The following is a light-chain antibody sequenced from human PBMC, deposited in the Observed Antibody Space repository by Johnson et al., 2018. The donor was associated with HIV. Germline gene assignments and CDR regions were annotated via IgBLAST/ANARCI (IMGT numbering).Light chain of an antibody. J-gene: IGLJ1*01. CDR2: ENN. CDR1: SSDMGNYA. Sequence: QPVLTQPPSVSAAPGQKVTISCSGSSSDMGNYAVSWYQQLPGTAPKLLIYENNKRPSGVPDRFSGSKSGTSASLAISGLQAEDEADYYCAAWDDSLNGQEVFETGTKVTVL. V-gene: IGLV1-41*01. CDR3: AAWDDSLNGQEV.